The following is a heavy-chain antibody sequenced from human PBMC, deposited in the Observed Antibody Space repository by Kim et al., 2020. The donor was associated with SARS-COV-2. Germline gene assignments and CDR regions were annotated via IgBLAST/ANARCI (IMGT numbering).Heavy chain of an antibody. CDR2: ISSNGGST. D-gene: IGHD1-7*01. J-gene: IGHJ3*02. V-gene: IGHV3-64*01. CDR1: GFTFSSYA. CDR3: ASWNYGSPDAFDI. Sequence: GGSLRLSCAASGFTFSSYAMHWVRQAPGKGLEYVSAISSNGGSTYYANSVKGRFTISRDNSKNTLYLQMGSLRAEDMAVYYCASWNYGSPDAFDIWGQGTMVTVSS.